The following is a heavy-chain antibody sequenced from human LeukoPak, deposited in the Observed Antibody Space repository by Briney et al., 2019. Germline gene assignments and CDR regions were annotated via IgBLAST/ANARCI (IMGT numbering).Heavy chain of an antibody. Sequence: GGSLRLPCAASGFTFSNYWMSWVRQAPGKGPEWMGNIKEDGSEAYYVDSVKGRFTISRDNAKNSLYLQINSLRAEDTAVYYCARSSYSSSSSVWGQGTMVTVSS. CDR2: IKEDGSEA. J-gene: IGHJ3*01. CDR1: GFTFSNYW. V-gene: IGHV3-7*03. D-gene: IGHD6-6*01. CDR3: ARSSYSSSSSV.